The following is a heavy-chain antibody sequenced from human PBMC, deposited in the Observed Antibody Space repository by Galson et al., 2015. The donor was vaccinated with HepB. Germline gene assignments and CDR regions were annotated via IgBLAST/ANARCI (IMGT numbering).Heavy chain of an antibody. CDR1: GFTFSSYA. Sequence: SLRLSCAASGFTFSSYAMSWVRQAPGKGLEWVSVIGGSGGSKYYADSVKGRFTISRDNSKNTLYLQMNSLRAEDTAVYYCATERGKYYYGSGSSFYYYYYGMDVWGQGTTVTVSS. CDR3: ATERGKYYYGSGSSFYYYYYGMDV. V-gene: IGHV3-23*01. CDR2: IGGSGGSK. D-gene: IGHD3-10*01. J-gene: IGHJ6*02.